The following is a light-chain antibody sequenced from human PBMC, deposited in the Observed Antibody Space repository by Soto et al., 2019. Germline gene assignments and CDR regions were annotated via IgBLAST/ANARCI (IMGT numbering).Light chain of an antibody. Sequence: EIVLTQSPGTLSLSPGERATLSCRASQSVSSSYLASYQQKPGQATRLLIYGASSRATGIPDRFSGSGSGTDFPLTISRLEPEDFAVYYCQQYGSSPPVTFGQGTRLEIK. CDR2: GAS. CDR3: QQYGSSPPVT. V-gene: IGKV3-20*01. CDR1: QSVSSSY. J-gene: IGKJ5*01.